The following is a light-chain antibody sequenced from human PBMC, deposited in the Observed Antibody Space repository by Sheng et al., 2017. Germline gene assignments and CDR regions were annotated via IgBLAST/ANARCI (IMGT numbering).Light chain of an antibody. CDR2: RAS. Sequence: DIQMTQSPSTLSASVGDRVIITCRASQSIGDWVAWYQQKPGKAPKLLIYRASTLQTGVPSRFSGXASGTQFTLTISSLQPDDFATYYCQQYNSYLFTFGQGTKLEIK. CDR1: QSIGDW. CDR3: QQYNSYLFT. V-gene: IGKV1-5*03. J-gene: IGKJ2*01.